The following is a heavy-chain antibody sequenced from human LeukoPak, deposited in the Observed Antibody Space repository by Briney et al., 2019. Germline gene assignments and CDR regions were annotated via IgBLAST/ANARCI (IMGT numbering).Heavy chain of an antibody. D-gene: IGHD3-9*01. CDR1: GGSFSGYY. Sequence: PSETLSLTCAVYGGSFSGYYWSWIRQPSGKGLEWIGEINHSGSTNYNPSLKSRVTISVDTSKNQFSLKLSSVTAADTAVYYCARGILTGSHEGDYWGQGTLVTVSS. J-gene: IGHJ4*02. V-gene: IGHV4-34*01. CDR2: INHSGST. CDR3: ARGILTGSHEGDY.